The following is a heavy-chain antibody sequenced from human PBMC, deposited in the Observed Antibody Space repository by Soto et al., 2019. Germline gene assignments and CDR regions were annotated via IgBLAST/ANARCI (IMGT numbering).Heavy chain of an antibody. Sequence: QVQLQESGPGLVKPSGTLSLTCAVSGGSFTSNNWWTWVRQLPGQGLEWIGEIYRTGSTNYNPSLKSRVTISLDKSENQFSLKVTSLTAADTAVYYCASRDPGTSVDYWGQGTLVTVSS. CDR2: IYRTGST. CDR1: GGSFTSNNW. J-gene: IGHJ4*02. V-gene: IGHV4-4*02. D-gene: IGHD1-7*01. CDR3: ASRDPGTSVDY.